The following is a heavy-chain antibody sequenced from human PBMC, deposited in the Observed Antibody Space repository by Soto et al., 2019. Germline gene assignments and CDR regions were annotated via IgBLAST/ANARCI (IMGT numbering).Heavy chain of an antibody. CDR3: ARGFGYYGMDV. D-gene: IGHD3-16*01. J-gene: IGHJ6*02. V-gene: IGHV3-30-3*01. CDR1: GFTFSSYA. CDR2: ISYDGSNK. Sequence: ESGGGVVQPGRSLRLSCAASGFTFSSYAMHRVRQAPGKGLEWVAVISYDGSNKYYADSVKGRFTISRDNSKNTLYLQMNSLRAEDTAVYYCARGFGYYGMDVWGQGTTVTVSS.